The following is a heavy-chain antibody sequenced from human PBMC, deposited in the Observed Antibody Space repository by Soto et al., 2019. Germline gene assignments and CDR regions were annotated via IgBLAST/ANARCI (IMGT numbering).Heavy chain of an antibody. CDR2: IFYSGST. CDR3: ARGAADTAMVDS. J-gene: IGHJ4*02. CDR1: GGSIRSYY. V-gene: IGHV4-59*01. D-gene: IGHD5-18*01. Sequence: LPLTCTVSGGSIRSYYWTWIRQPPGKGLEWLGYIFYSGSTFYNPSLKSRVTISIHTSKSQFSLQLTSVTAADTAVYYCARGAADTAMVDSWGQGTLVTVSS.